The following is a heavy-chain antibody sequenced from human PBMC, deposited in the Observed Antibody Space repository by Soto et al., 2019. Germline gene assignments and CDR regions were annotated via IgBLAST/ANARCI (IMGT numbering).Heavy chain of an antibody. CDR3: ARTERGYSGYDWDY. V-gene: IGHV1-69*02. CDR2: IIPILGIA. Sequence: SVKVSCKASGGTFSSYTISWVRQAPGQGLECMGRIIPILGIAIYAQKFQGRVTITADNSTSTAYMELSSLRSEDTAVYYCARTERGYSGYDWDYWGQGTLVTVSS. CDR1: GGTFSSYT. D-gene: IGHD5-12*01. J-gene: IGHJ4*02.